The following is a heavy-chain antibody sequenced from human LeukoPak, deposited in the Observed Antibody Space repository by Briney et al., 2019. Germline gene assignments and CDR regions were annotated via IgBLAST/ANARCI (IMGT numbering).Heavy chain of an antibody. CDR3: ARDGYYDSSGSQDAFDI. D-gene: IGHD3-22*01. V-gene: IGHV4-34*01. Sequence: SETLSLTCAVYGGSFSGYYWSWIRQPPGKGLEWIGEINHSGSTNYNSSLKSRVTISVDTSKNQFSLKLSSVTAADTAVYYCARDGYYDSSGSQDAFDIWGQGTMVTVSS. CDR1: GGSFSGYY. CDR2: INHSGST. J-gene: IGHJ3*02.